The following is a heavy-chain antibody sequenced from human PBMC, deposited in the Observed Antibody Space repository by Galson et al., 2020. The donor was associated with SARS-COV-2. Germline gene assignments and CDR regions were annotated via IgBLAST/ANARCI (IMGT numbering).Heavy chain of an antibody. J-gene: IGHJ6*02. CDR1: DVPMSSYY. Sequence: SETLSLTCNVSDVPMSSYYWNWIRQPPGKGLEWIGSVSYSGSTNYNPSLKSRVTISVDLSKNQFSLKLSSVTAADTAMYYCARDPAPLYGDNFYYSMDVWGHGTTVTVSS. CDR3: ARDPAPLYGDNFYYSMDV. V-gene: IGHV4-59*01. CDR2: VSYSGST. D-gene: IGHD4-17*01.